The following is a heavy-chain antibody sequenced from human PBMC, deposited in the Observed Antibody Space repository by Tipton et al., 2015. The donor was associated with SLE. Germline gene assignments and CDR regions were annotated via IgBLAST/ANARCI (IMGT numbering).Heavy chain of an antibody. Sequence: TLSLTCAVYGESFNTYYWTWIRQPPGKGLEWIGEINENGNTNFSPSLKNRVTMSVDTSKKQFSLNLYSVTAADTALYYCARESGSRYMFDIWGQGKMVSVSS. CDR1: GESFNTYY. D-gene: IGHD3-10*01. CDR3: ARESGSRYMFDI. V-gene: IGHV4-34*10. J-gene: IGHJ3*02. CDR2: INENGNT.